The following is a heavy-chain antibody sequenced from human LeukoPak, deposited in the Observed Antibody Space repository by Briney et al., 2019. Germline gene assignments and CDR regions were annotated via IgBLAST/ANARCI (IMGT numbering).Heavy chain of an antibody. D-gene: IGHD5-12*01. J-gene: IGHJ4*02. CDR2: ISANGRIT. Sequence: GGSLRLSCAASGFTFSSYAMSWVRQAPGKGLEWVSGISANGRITYYGDSLKGRFNISRDNSKTTVYLQMHSLRVEDTAIYYCAEGGYSGYRPLTFFDSWGQGTLVSVSS. CDR1: GFTFSSYA. V-gene: IGHV3-23*01. CDR3: AEGGYSGYRPLTFFDS.